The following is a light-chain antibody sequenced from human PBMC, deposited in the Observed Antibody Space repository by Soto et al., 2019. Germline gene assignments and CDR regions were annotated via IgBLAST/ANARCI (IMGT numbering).Light chain of an antibody. Sequence: QSVLTQPASVSGSPGQSITISCTGSSSDVGAYHFVSWYQHHPGKAPKLILYEVTARPSGVSSRFSGSKSGNTASLTISGLQADDDANYYCSSYTSSNTPYVFGTGTKVTV. J-gene: IGLJ1*01. CDR3: SSYTSSNTPYV. CDR2: EVT. V-gene: IGLV2-14*01. CDR1: SSDVGAYHF.